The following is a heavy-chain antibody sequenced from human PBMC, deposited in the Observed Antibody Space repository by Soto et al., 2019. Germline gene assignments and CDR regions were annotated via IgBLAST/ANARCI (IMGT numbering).Heavy chain of an antibody. Sequence: GGSLRLSCAASGFTFSTYGMHWVRQAPGKGLGWVAVISYDGSNKYYADSVKGRFTISRDNSKNTLYLQMNSLRAEDTAVYYCAKDWYYYDSSGHLAWFDPWGQGTLVTVSS. V-gene: IGHV3-30*18. CDR3: AKDWYYYDSSGHLAWFDP. CDR2: ISYDGSNK. J-gene: IGHJ5*02. D-gene: IGHD3-22*01. CDR1: GFTFSTYG.